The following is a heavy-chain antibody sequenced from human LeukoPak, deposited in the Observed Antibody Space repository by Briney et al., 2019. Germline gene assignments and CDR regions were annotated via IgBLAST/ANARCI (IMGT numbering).Heavy chain of an antibody. J-gene: IGHJ4*02. CDR2: IYHSGST. CDR1: GGSISSGGYS. CDR3: ARYYDSSGYYNYFDY. V-gene: IGHV4-30-2*01. Sequence: SETLSLTCAVSGGSISSGGYSRSWIRQPPGKGLEWIGYIYHSGSTYYNPSLKSRVTISVDRSKNQFSLKLSSVTAADTAVYYCARYYDSSGYYNYFDYWGQGTLVTVSS. D-gene: IGHD3-22*01.